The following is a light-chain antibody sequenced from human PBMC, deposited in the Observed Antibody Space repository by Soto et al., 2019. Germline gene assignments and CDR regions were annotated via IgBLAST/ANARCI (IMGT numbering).Light chain of an antibody. Sequence: EIVLTQSPGTLSLSPGERATLSCRASQSIVTSFLAWFQQKTGQAPRLLIYGASSRATGIPDRFSGSGSGTDFTLTIGRLEREDFAVYYCQQYDSSPLTFGPGTKVHIK. CDR2: GAS. CDR3: QQYDSSPLT. J-gene: IGKJ3*01. CDR1: QSIVTSF. V-gene: IGKV3-20*01.